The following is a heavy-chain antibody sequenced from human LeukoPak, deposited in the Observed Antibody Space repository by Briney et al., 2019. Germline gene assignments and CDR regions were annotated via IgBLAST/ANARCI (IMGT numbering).Heavy chain of an antibody. CDR1: GVSVSSGSYY. J-gene: IGHJ6*02. D-gene: IGHD4-17*01. V-gene: IGHV4-61*01. CDR3: ARVYPHGDPYGMDV. Sequence: ASETLSLTCTVSGVSVSSGSYYWSWIRQPPGKGLEWIGYIYYSGSTNYNPSLKSRVTISVDTSKNQFSLKLSSVTAADTAVYYCARVYPHGDPYGMDVWGQGTTVTVSS. CDR2: IYYSGST.